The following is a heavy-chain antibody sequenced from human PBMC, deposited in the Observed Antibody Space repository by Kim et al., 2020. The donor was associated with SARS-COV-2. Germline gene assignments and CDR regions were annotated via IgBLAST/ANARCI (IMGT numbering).Heavy chain of an antibody. D-gene: IGHD3-22*01. CDR2: ISGSGGST. CDR1: GFTFSSYA. V-gene: IGHV3-23*01. CDR3: AKDLSFYDSSGYYY. Sequence: GGSLRLSCAASGFTFSSYAMSWVRQAPGKGLEWVSAISGSGGSTYYADSVKGRFTISRDNSKNTLYLQMNSLRAEDTAVYYCAKDLSFYDSSGYYYWVQGTLGAVS. J-gene: IGHJ4*02.